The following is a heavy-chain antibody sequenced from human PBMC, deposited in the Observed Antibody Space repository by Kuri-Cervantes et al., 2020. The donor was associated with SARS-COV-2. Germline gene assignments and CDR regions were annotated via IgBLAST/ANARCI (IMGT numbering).Heavy chain of an antibody. D-gene: IGHD2-2*01. Sequence: LSLTCAASGFTFSSYSMNWVRQAPGKGLEWVSYISSSSSTIYYADSVKGRFTISRDNAKNSLYLKMNSLRAEDTAVYYCARDCSSTSCYFGSAGDFDYWGQGTLVTVSS. J-gene: IGHJ4*02. V-gene: IGHV3-48*01. CDR2: ISSSSSTI. CDR1: GFTFSSYS. CDR3: ARDCSSTSCYFGSAGDFDY.